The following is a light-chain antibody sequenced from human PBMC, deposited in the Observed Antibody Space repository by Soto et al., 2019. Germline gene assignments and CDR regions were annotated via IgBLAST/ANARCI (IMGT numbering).Light chain of an antibody. CDR2: GTS. Sequence: EIVLTQSPGTLSLSPGESATLSCRAGHSLSSNYLAWYQQNPGQAPRLLIYGTSSRATGIPDRFSGSGSGTDFTLTISRLEPEDFGVYYCQQYDASPYTFGQGNKLEIK. CDR1: HSLSSNY. CDR3: QQYDASPYT. V-gene: IGKV3-20*01. J-gene: IGKJ2*01.